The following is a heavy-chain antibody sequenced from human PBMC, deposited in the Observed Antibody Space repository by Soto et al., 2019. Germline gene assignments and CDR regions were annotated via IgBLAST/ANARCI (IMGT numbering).Heavy chain of an antibody. CDR1: GFTFSYAW. CDR3: TTYDSFWGSYRYRWAY. D-gene: IGHD3-16*02. V-gene: IGHV3-15*01. J-gene: IGHJ4*02. Sequence: EVQLVESGGGLVRPGGSLRVSCAASGFTFSYAWMSWVRQAPGKGLEWVARIKTETEGGTTDYGAPVVGGLTIPKDDSKNMVYLQTNTLQSEDTAVYYCTTYDSFWGSYRYRWAYWGQGTLVTVSS. CDR2: IKTETEGGTT.